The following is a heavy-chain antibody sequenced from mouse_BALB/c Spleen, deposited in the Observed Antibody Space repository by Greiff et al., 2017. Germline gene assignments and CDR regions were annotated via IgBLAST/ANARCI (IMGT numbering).Heavy chain of an antibody. CDR3: ARNYGSSYYFDY. CDR2: ISTYYGNT. V-gene: IGHV1-67*01. D-gene: IGHD1-1*01. J-gene: IGHJ2*01. CDR1: GYTFTDYA. Sequence: VQLQQSGPELVRPGVSVKISCKGSGYTFTDYAMHWVKQSHAKSLEWIGVISTYYGNTNYNQKFKGKATMTVDKSSSTAYMELARLTSEDSAIYYCARNYGSSYYFDYWGQGTTLTVSS.